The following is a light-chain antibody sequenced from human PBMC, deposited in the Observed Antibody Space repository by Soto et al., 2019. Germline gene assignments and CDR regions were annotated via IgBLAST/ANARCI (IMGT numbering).Light chain of an antibody. J-gene: IGKJ1*01. Sequence: DVVMTQSPLSLPVTLGQPASISCRSSQSVVYSDGIAYLTWFQQRPGQSPRRLIYRVSNRESGVPDRFSGSGSGTDFTLKISRVEAEDVGVYYCMQGKHWPPTFGRGTKVEIK. CDR3: MQGKHWPPT. CDR2: RVS. V-gene: IGKV2-30*01. CDR1: QSVVYSDGIAY.